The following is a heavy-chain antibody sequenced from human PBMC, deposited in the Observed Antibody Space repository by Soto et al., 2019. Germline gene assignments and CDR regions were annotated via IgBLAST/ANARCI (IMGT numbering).Heavy chain of an antibody. CDR1: GFTFSNYA. D-gene: IGHD6-13*01. Sequence: EVQLLESGGGLVQPGGSLRLSCAASGFTFSNYAMTWVRQAPGKGLEWVSVITGSGGGTYFVDSVKGRFTISRDNSKNTVSLPMNSLRAEDTAVYYCAKRPLTAAGFDYWGQGTLVTVSS. CDR3: AKRPLTAAGFDY. CDR2: ITGSGGGT. V-gene: IGHV3-23*01. J-gene: IGHJ4*02.